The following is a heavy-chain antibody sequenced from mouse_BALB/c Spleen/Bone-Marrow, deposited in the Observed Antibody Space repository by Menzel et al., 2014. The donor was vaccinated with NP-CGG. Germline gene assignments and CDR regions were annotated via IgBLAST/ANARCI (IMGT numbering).Heavy chain of an antibody. D-gene: IGHD1-1*01. CDR3: ARSPTSSWAMDY. CDR2: IGAGGST. V-gene: IGHV2-9*02. Sequence: VQLVESGPGLEAPSQSLSITCTVSGFSLTSYGVYWVRQPPGKGLEWLGVIGAGGSTNYNSALMSRLSISKDNSKSXVFLKMHSLQTDDTAMYYCARSPTSSWAMDYWGQGTSVTVSS. J-gene: IGHJ4*01. CDR1: GFSLTSYG.